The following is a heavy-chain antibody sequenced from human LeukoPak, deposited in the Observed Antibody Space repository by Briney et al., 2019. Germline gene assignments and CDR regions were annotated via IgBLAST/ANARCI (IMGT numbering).Heavy chain of an antibody. J-gene: IGHJ6*03. V-gene: IGHV3-48*01. D-gene: IGHD3-3*01. CDR2: ISSSSSTI. CDR1: GFTFSSYS. CDR3: ARDGESDTYYDFWSGYYMGYYYYYMDV. Sequence: PGGSLRLSCAASGFTFSSYSMNWVRQAPGKGLERVSYISSSSSTIYYADSVKGRFTISRDNAKNSLYLQMNSLIAEDTAVYYCARDGESDTYYDFWSGYYMGYYYYYMDVWGKGTTVTVSS.